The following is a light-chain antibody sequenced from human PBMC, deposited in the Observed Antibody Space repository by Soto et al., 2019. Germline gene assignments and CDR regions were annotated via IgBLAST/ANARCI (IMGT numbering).Light chain of an antibody. J-gene: IGLJ1*01. CDR3: AAWDDSLNGRYV. Sequence: QSVLTQPPSVSEAPRQRVTISCSGSSSNIGNNAVNWYQQLPGKAPKLLIYYDDLLPSGVSDRFSGSKSGTSAFLAISGLQSEDEADYYCAAWDDSLNGRYVFGTGTKLTVL. V-gene: IGLV1-36*01. CDR2: YDD. CDR1: SSNIGNNA.